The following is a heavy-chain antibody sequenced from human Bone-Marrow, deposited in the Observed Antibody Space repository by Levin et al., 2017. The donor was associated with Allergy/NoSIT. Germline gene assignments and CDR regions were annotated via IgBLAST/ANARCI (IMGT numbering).Heavy chain of an antibody. V-gene: IGHV1-24*01. Sequence: EASVKVSCKVSGYTLTELALHWVRQAPGKGLEWMGGFDPEDDETIYAQKFQGRVTMTEDTSTDTAYMELSSLKSEDTALYYCATVSGSGYNYFDYWGQGTLVTVSS. J-gene: IGHJ4*02. CDR2: FDPEDDET. CDR1: GYTLTELA. CDR3: ATVSGSGYNYFDY. D-gene: IGHD5-12*01.